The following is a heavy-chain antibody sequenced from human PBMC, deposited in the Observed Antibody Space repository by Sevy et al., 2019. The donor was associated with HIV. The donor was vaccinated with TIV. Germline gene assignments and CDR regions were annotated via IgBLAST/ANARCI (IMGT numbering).Heavy chain of an antibody. D-gene: IGHD3-16*01. V-gene: IGHV3-21*01. CDR2: ISNSPSYI. J-gene: IGHJ3*02. CDR3: ARRGGLTDRAFDI. CDR1: GFTFISFT. Sequence: GGSLRLSCAASGFTFISFTMNWVRQAPGKGLEWVSSISNSPSYIYYADSVKGRFTISRDNAKNALYLQMDSLRVEDAAVYYCARRGGLTDRAFDICGQGTMVTVSS.